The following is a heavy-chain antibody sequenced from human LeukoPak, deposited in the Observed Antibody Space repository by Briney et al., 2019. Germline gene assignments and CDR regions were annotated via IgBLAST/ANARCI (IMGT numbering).Heavy chain of an antibody. Sequence: GGSLRLSCAASGFTFDDYAMHWVRQAPGKGLEWVSGISWNSGSIGYADSVKGRFTISRDNAKTSLYLQMNSLRAEDTALYYCAKDGGRYGYYFDYWGQGTLVTVSS. CDR3: AKDGGRYGYYFDY. J-gene: IGHJ4*02. CDR1: GFTFDDYA. CDR2: ISWNSGSI. V-gene: IGHV3-9*01. D-gene: IGHD5-18*01.